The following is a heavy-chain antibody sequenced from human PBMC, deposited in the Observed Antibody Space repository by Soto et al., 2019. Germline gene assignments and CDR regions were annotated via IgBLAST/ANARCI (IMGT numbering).Heavy chain of an antibody. CDR1: SYTFTSYY. V-gene: IGHV1-46*01. Sequence: SVKVSFRASSYTFTSYYMHWVRQAPVQGLQWMGIINPSGGSTSYAQKFQGRVTMTRDTSTSTVYMELSSMRSEDTAVYYCARDLATIAARPSYSYYGMDVWGQGTTVTVS. D-gene: IGHD6-6*01. J-gene: IGHJ6*02. CDR3: ARDLATIAARPSYSYYGMDV. CDR2: INPSGGST.